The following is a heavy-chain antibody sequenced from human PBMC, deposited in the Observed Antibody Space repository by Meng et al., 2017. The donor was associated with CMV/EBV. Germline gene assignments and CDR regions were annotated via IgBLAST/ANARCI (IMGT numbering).Heavy chain of an antibody. CDR3: AKDNVRYCSSTSCFVNGMDV. D-gene: IGHD2-2*01. CDR2: ISWNSGSI. Sequence: SGAASGFTFDDYAMHWVRQAPGKGLEWVSGISWNSGSIGYADSVKGRFTISRDNAKNSLYLQMNSLRAEDTALYYCAKDNVRYCSSTSCFVNGMDVWGQGTTVTVSS. V-gene: IGHV3-9*01. CDR1: GFTFDDYA. J-gene: IGHJ6*02.